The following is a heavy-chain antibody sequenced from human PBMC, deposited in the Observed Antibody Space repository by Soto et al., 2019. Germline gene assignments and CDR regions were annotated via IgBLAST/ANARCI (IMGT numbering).Heavy chain of an antibody. Sequence: EVKLLETGGGSVQPGGSLRLSCAVSGFNLTNYEMNWVRQVPGKGLEWISKIRGSSNNIYYADSVKGRFTISRDNANNLLFPQMNSLRAEDTAFYYCAAESLCGADCYFFEYWGQGTLDTVSS. J-gene: IGHJ4*02. CDR2: IRGSSNNI. V-gene: IGHV3-48*03. D-gene: IGHD2-21*02. CDR1: GFNLTNYE. CDR3: AAESLCGADCYFFEY.